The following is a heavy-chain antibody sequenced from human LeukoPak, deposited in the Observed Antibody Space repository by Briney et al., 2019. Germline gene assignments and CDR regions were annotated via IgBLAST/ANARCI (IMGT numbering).Heavy chain of an antibody. V-gene: IGHV1-2*02. CDR1: GYTFTGYY. D-gene: IGHD6-6*01. CDR3: ARAASYPVAAPSN. CDR2: INPNSGGT. Sequence: GASVKVSCKASGYTFTGYYMHWVRQAPGQGLEWMGWINPNSGGTNYAQKFQGRVTMTRDTSISTAYMELSRLRSDDTAVYYCARAASYPVAAPSNWGQGTLVTVSS. J-gene: IGHJ4*02.